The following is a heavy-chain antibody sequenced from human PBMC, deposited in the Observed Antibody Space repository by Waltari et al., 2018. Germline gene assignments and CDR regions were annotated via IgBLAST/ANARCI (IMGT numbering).Heavy chain of an antibody. Sequence: QVQLQQWGAGLLKPSETLSLTCAVYGGSFSGYYWSWIRQPPGKGLEWIGEINHSGSTNYHPSLKSRVTISVDTSKNQFSLKRSSVTAADTAVYYCASRGCSSTSCYFFDYWGQGTLVTVSS. D-gene: IGHD2-2*01. CDR3: ASRGCSSTSCYFFDY. CDR1: GGSFSGYY. J-gene: IGHJ4*02. V-gene: IGHV4-34*01. CDR2: INHSGST.